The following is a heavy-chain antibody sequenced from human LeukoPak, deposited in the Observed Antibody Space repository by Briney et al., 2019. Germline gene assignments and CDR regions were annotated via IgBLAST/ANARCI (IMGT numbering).Heavy chain of an antibody. V-gene: IGHV4-61*10. J-gene: IGHJ4*02. CDR2: INDSGRT. CDR3: ARDLTTVTNGGFDS. CDR1: GGSISSGSYY. D-gene: IGHD4-17*01. Sequence: SETLSLTCTVSGGSISSGSYYWSWIRQPAGKGLEWIGYINDSGRTNSNPSLKSRVTISVDTSKNQFSLKLSSVTAADTAVYYCARDLTTVTNGGFDSWGQGTLVTVSS.